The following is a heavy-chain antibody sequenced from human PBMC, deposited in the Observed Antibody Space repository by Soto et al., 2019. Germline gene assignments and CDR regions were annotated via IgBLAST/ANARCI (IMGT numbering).Heavy chain of an antibody. V-gene: IGHV3-23*01. Sequence: PGGSLRLSCAASGFTFSSYAMSWVRQAPGKGLEWFSAISGSCGSTYYADSVKGRFTISRDNSKTTLYMQMNSLRAEDTAVYYCAKLRGYSFVGNWFEPWGQGTLVTVSS. CDR1: GFTFSSYA. CDR3: AKLRGYSFVGNWFEP. D-gene: IGHD5-18*01. CDR2: ISGSCGST. J-gene: IGHJ5*02.